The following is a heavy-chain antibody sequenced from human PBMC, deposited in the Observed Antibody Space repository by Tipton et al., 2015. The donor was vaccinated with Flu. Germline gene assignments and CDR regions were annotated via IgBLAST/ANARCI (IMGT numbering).Heavy chain of an antibody. CDR1: GGSISSSSHY. D-gene: IGHD2-8*02. Sequence: TLSLTCTVSGGSISSSSHYWGWIRQPPGKGLEWIGSIYHSGGTYYNPSLKSRVTISVDTAKNQFSLKLGSVTAGDTAVYYCARRDCAGGICYSRVYDAFDIWGLGTMVAVSS. CDR3: ARRDCAGGICYSRVYDAFDI. V-gene: IGHV4-39*07. CDR2: IYHSGGT. J-gene: IGHJ3*02.